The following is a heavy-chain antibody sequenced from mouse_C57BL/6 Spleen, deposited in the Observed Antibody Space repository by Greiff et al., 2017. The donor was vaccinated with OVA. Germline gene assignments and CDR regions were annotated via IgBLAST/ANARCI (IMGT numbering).Heavy chain of an antibody. Sequence: QVQLQQSGPELVKPGASVKISCKASGYAFSSSWMNWVKQRPGKGLEWIGRIYPGDGDTNYNGKFKGKATLTADKSSSTAYMQLSSLTSEDSAVYFWARGLLRYYAMDYWGQGTSVTVSS. J-gene: IGHJ4*01. CDR3: ARGLLRYYAMDY. CDR2: IYPGDGDT. V-gene: IGHV1-82*01. D-gene: IGHD1-1*01. CDR1: GYAFSSSW.